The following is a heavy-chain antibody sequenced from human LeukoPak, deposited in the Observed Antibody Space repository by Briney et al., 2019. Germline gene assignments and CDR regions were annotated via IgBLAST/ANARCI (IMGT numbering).Heavy chain of an antibody. Sequence: ASVKVSCKASGYTFTSYFMHWVRQAPGQGLEWMGIINPSGGSTSYAQKFQGRVTMTRDMSTSTDYMELSSLRSEDTAVYYCARDNSVEDTAWWFDPWGQGTLVTVSS. D-gene: IGHD4-23*01. V-gene: IGHV1-46*01. CDR3: ARDNSVEDTAWWFDP. CDR1: GYTFTSYF. CDR2: INPSGGST. J-gene: IGHJ5*02.